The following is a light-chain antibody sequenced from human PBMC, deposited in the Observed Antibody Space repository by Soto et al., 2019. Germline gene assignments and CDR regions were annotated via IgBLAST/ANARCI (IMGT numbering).Light chain of an antibody. CDR2: EVS. CDR1: SSDVGGYNY. CDR3: TSYTSSSTLV. J-gene: IGLJ2*01. Sequence: QSVLTQPPTMSGSPGQSITISYTGTSSDVGGYNYVSWYQQHPGKAPKLMIYEVSNRPPGVSNRFSGSKSGNTASLTISGLQADDEADYYCTSYTSSSTLVFGGGTKVTVL. V-gene: IGLV2-14*01.